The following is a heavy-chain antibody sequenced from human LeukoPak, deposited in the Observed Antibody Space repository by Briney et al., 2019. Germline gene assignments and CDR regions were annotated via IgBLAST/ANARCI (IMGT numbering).Heavy chain of an antibody. CDR2: INPSGGST. CDR3: ARDFVEGYSSGWSL. CDR1: GYTFTSYY. D-gene: IGHD6-19*01. V-gene: IGHV1-46*01. J-gene: IGHJ2*01. Sequence: ASVKVSCKASGYTFTSYYMHWVRQAPGQGLEWMGIINPSGGSTSYAQKFQGRVTITADKPTSTAYMDLRSLRSEDTAVYYCARDFVEGYSSGWSLWGRGTLVTVSS.